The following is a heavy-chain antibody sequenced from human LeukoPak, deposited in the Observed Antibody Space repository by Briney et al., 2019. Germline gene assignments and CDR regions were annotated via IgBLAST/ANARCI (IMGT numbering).Heavy chain of an antibody. V-gene: IGHV3-23*01. CDR3: AKSIVVVAAALDY. Sequence: GGSLRLSCEASGFTFSNYAMSWVRQAPGKGLEWVSVISGSGDRTHYADSVKGRFNISRDNSKNTLYLQMNSRRAEDTAVYYCAKSIVVVAAALDYWGRGTLVSVSS. D-gene: IGHD2-2*01. J-gene: IGHJ4*02. CDR2: ISGSGDRT. CDR1: GFTFSNYA.